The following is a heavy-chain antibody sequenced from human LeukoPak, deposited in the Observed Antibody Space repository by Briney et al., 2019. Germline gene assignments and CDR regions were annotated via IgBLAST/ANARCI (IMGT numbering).Heavy chain of an antibody. V-gene: IGHV1-69*10. CDR2: IIPILGIA. J-gene: IGHJ4*02. CDR3: ARARVFRSGRMAVAYLDY. D-gene: IGHD6-19*01. CDR1: GYTFTSYA. Sequence: SVKVSCKASGYTFTSYAISWVRQAPGQGLEWMGRIIPILGIANYAQKFQGRVTITADKSTSTAYMELSSLRSEDTAVYYCARARVFRSGRMAVAYLDYWGQGTLVTVSS.